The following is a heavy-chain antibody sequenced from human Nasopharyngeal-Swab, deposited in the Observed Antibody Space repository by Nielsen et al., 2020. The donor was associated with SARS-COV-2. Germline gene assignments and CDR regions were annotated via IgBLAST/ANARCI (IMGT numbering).Heavy chain of an antibody. CDR1: GFTFTTYP. Sequence: GESLKISCPALGFTFTTYPMHWVRQAPGKGLEWVSGLSGIGTTPYSADPVKGRFTISRDNSKNTVYLQMNSLSAEDTATYYCAKAGCSGGYCQLVGFWDYWGQGTLVTVSS. CDR3: AKAGCSGGYCQLVGFWDY. D-gene: IGHD2-15*01. V-gene: IGHV3-23*01. J-gene: IGHJ4*02. CDR2: LSGIGTTP.